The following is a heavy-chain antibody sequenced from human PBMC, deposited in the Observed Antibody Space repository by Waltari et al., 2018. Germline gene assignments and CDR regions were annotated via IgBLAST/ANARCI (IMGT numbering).Heavy chain of an antibody. V-gene: IGHV1-69*08. D-gene: IGHD4-4*01. Sequence: QVQLVQSGAEVKKPGSSVKVSCKASGGTFSSYAISWVRQAPGQGLEWMGRIIPSFGTANYAQKCQGRVTITADKSTSTAYMELSSLRSEDTAVYYCARSQVWGGMTTVTHNWFDPWGQGTLVTVSS. CDR1: GGTFSSYA. CDR3: ARSQVWGGMTTVTHNWFDP. J-gene: IGHJ5*02. CDR2: IIPSFGTA.